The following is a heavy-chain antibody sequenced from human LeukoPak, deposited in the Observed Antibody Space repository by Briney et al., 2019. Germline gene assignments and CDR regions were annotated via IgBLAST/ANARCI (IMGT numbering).Heavy chain of an antibody. Sequence: GGSLRLSCAASGFTFSSYAMSWVRQAPGNGLEWVSVISGSGGSTYYADSVKGRFTISRDNSKNTLYLQMNSLRAEDTAVYYCAKAQGSSTSCFDYWGQGTLVTVSS. CDR3: AKAQGSSTSCFDY. CDR1: GFTFSSYA. V-gene: IGHV3-23*01. CDR2: ISGSGGST. J-gene: IGHJ4*02. D-gene: IGHD2-2*01.